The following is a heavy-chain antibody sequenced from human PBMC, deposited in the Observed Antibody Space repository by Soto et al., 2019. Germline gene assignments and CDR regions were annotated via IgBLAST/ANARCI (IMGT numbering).Heavy chain of an antibody. CDR3: ARDPPYEITIFGVVITYYYYGMDV. D-gene: IGHD3-3*01. CDR2: ISSSSSYI. J-gene: IGHJ6*02. Sequence: GGSLRLSCAASGFTFSSYSMNWVRQAPGKGLEWVSSISSSSSYIYYADSVKGRFTISRDNAKNSLYLQMNSPRAEDTAVYYCARDPPYEITIFGVVITYYYYGMDVWGQGTTVTVSS. V-gene: IGHV3-21*01. CDR1: GFTFSSYS.